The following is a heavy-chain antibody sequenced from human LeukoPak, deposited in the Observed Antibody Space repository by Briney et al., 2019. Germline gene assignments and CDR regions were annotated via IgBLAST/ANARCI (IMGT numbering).Heavy chain of an antibody. V-gene: IGHV3-11*01. Sequence: GGSLRLSCAASGFTFSDYYMSWIRQAPGKGLEWVSYISSSGSTIYYADSVKGRFTISRDNSKNTVHLQMNNLRAEDTAMYFCARRLYIVRGAFDIWGQGTMVTVSS. CDR3: ARRLYIVRGAFDI. J-gene: IGHJ3*02. CDR1: GFTFSDYY. D-gene: IGHD2/OR15-2a*01. CDR2: ISSSGSTI.